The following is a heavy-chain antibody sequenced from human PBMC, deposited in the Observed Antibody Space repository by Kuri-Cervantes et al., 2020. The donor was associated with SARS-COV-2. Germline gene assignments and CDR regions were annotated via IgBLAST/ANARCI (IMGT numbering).Heavy chain of an antibody. Sequence: GSLRLSCTVSGGSISSYYWSWIRQPPGKGLEWIGYIYYSGSTNYNPSLKSRVTISVDTSKNQFSLKLSSVTAADTAVYYCARRGAGSSSAAFDIWGLGTMVTVSS. V-gene: IGHV4-59*08. CDR2: IYYSGST. CDR1: GGSISSYY. CDR3: ARRGAGSSSAAFDI. J-gene: IGHJ3*02. D-gene: IGHD6-6*01.